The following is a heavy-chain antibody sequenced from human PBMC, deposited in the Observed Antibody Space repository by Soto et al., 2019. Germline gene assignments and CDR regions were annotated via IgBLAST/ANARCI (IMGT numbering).Heavy chain of an antibody. CDR3: VRHSNPWANNWFHP. D-gene: IGHD3-16*01. CDR1: GGSVSSGSYY. Sequence: SETLSLTCTVSGGSVSSGSYYWSWIRQPPGKGLEWIGYIYYSGSTYYNPSLKSRVTISLDTSRNQHSLKVSSVTAADTAVYYCVRHSNPWANNWFHPWGQGTRVTVSS. CDR2: IYYSGST. V-gene: IGHV4-61*01. J-gene: IGHJ5*02.